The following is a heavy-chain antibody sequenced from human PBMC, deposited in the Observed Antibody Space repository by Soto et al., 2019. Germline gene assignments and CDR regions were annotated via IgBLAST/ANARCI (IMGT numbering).Heavy chain of an antibody. CDR2: ISAYNGNT. V-gene: IGHV1-18*01. D-gene: IGHD3-3*01. CDR1: GYTFTSYG. J-gene: IGHJ6*02. Sequence: GASVKVSCKASGYTFTSYGISWVRQAPGQGLEWMGWISAYNGNTNYAQKLQGRVTMTTDTSTSTAYMELRSLRSDDTAVYYCARMVTADYDFWSGYFNPYYYHYGMDVWGQGTTVTVSS. CDR3: ARMVTADYDFWSGYFNPYYYHYGMDV.